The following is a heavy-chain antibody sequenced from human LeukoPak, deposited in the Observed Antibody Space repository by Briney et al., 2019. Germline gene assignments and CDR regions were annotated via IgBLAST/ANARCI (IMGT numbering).Heavy chain of an antibody. CDR2: IYYSGAT. CDR3: AREAGAAVVNWFVP. J-gene: IGHJ5*02. D-gene: IGHD6-19*01. CDR1: GGSISSGDYY. V-gene: IGHV4-30-4*01. Sequence: SETLSLTCSVSGGSISSGDYYWCLIRQPPGKGLEWIGYIYYSGATYYNPSLKSRVTISIDASKNQFSLKLSSVTAAEPAVYYCAREAGAAVVNWFVPWGQRTLVTVSS.